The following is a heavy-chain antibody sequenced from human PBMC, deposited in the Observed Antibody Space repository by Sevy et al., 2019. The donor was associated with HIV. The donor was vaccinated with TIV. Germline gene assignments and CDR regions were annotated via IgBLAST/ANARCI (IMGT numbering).Heavy chain of an antibody. J-gene: IGHJ6*02. D-gene: IGHD1-26*01. Sequence: GGSLRLSCAASGFTVSSNYMSWVRQAPGKGLEWVSVIYSGGTTYYADSGKGRFTISRDNSKNTVYLEMNSLRNEDTAIYFCANAYSGSYSHSYLYALDVWGQGTTVTVSS. CDR3: ANAYSGSYSHSYLYALDV. V-gene: IGHV3-53*05. CDR1: GFTVSSNY. CDR2: IYSGGTT.